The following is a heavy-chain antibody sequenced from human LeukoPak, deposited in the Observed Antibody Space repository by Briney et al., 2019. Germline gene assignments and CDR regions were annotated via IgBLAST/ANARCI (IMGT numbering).Heavy chain of an antibody. J-gene: IGHJ4*02. CDR3: ARASSDWTGYFDY. D-gene: IGHD6-25*01. Sequence: ASVKVSCKTSGYVFTTYGFAWVRQAPGQGLEWMGWISAKNGNTDYAQRFQGRLIMTTDTSTSTGHMELRSLRSDDTAVYFCARASSDWTGYFDYWAQGALVTVSS. V-gene: IGHV1-18*01. CDR2: ISAKNGNT. CDR1: GYVFTTYG.